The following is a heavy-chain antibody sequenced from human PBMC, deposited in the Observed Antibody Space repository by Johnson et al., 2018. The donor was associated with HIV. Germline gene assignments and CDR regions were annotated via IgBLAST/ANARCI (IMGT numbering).Heavy chain of an antibody. CDR1: GFTFDDYG. J-gene: IGHJ3*02. CDR3: ARAPPYWTGGVCPDFFDI. CDR2: INWNGGST. D-gene: IGHD2-8*02. Sequence: VLLVESGGGVVRPGGSLRLSCAASGFTFDDYGMSWVRQAPGKGLEWVSGINWNGGSTGYADSVKGRFTISRDNAKNSLYLQMNSLRAEDSALFYFARAPPYWTGGVCPDFFDICGQGTMVTVSS. V-gene: IGHV3-20*04.